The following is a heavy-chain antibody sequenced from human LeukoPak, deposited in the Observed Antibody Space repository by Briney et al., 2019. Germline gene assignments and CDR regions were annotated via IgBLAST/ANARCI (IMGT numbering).Heavy chain of an antibody. V-gene: IGHV3-48*03. Sequence: GGSLRLSCAASGFTFSSYEMNWVRQAPGKGLEWVSYISSSGSTIYYADSVKGRFTISRDNAKISLYLQMNSLRAEDTAVYYCARGLPGPYDILTGYLFGVDYWGQGTLVTVSS. CDR2: ISSSGSTI. CDR1: GFTFSSYE. D-gene: IGHD3-9*01. J-gene: IGHJ4*02. CDR3: ARGLPGPYDILTGYLFGVDY.